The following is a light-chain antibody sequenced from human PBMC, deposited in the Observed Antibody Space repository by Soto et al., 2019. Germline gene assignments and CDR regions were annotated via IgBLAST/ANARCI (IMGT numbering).Light chain of an antibody. Sequence: QSALTQPASVSGSPGQSITISCTGTSSDVGGYNYVSWYQQHPGKAPKLMIYDVSNRPSGVSNRFSGSKSGNTASLTISGLQAEDEADIYCSSYTSSRTLLYVFGPGPKVTFL. CDR3: SSYTSSRTLLYV. CDR1: SSDVGGYNY. V-gene: IGLV2-14*01. J-gene: IGLJ1*01. CDR2: DVS.